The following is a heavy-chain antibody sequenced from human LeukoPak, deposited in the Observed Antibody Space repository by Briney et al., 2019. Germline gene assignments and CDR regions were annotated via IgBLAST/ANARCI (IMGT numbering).Heavy chain of an antibody. V-gene: IGHV3-53*01. CDR2: VYSGGST. CDR1: GFADSSNY. Sequence: GGSLRLSCAASGFADSSNYMSWVRQAPGKGLEWVSIVYSGGSTYSADSVKGRSTISRDNSKNTLYLQMNSLRAEDTAVYYCARLIRSYNWFDSWGQGTLVTVSS. CDR3: ARLIRSYNWFDS. J-gene: IGHJ5*01. D-gene: IGHD3-10*01.